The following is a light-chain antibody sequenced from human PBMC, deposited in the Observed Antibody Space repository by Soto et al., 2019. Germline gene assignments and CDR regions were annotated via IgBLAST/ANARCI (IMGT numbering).Light chain of an antibody. CDR1: QSVSSK. CDR2: GAS. V-gene: IGKV3-15*01. J-gene: IGKJ5*01. CDR3: QQYNNWPPIT. Sequence: ETVMTQSPATLSVSPGERATLSCRASQSVSSKLAWYQQKPGQAPRLLIYGASTRATGIPARFSGSGSGTEFTFTISSLQSEDFAVYYCQQYNNWPPITFGQGTRLEIK.